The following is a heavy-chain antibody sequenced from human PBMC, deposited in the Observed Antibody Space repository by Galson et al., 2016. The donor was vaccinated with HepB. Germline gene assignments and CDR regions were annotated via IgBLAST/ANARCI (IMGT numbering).Heavy chain of an antibody. CDR1: GASISGYY. CDR2: IYYSGRT. J-gene: IGHJ6*02. Sequence: LSLTCTVSGASISGYYLSWIRQPPGKGLEWIGYIYYSGRTNYNPSLKSRVTISVDTSKNQFSLKLSSVTAADTAVYYCARDDSGGWYGFHYDMDVWGQGTTVTVSS. CDR3: ARDDSGGWYGFHYDMDV. D-gene: IGHD6-19*01. V-gene: IGHV4-59*01.